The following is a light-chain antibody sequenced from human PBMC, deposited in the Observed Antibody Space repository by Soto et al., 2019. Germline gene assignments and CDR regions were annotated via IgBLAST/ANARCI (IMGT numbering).Light chain of an antibody. CDR2: GAS. J-gene: IGKJ1*01. Sequence: EIVLTQSPGTLSLSPGDRATLSCRASQSVSSNYLAWYQQKPGQAPRLLIYGASSRATGIPDRFSGSGSGTEFTLTISSLQPDDFATYYCQQYNSYWTFGQGTKVDIK. V-gene: IGKV3-20*01. CDR3: QQYNSYWT. CDR1: QSVSSNY.